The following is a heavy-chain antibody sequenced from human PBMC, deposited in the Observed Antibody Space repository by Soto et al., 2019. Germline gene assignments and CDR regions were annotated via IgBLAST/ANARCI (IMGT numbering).Heavy chain of an antibody. Sequence: VQLVESGGGVVQPGGSLRLSCAASGFTFSNYWMHWVRHAPGKGLVWVSRITSDGTGTTYADSVKGRFTISRDNAKNTLYLQMNSLRDEDTAVYYCASSYGMDVWGQGTTVTVSS. V-gene: IGHV3-74*02. J-gene: IGHJ6*02. CDR3: ASSYGMDV. CDR1: GFTFSNYW. CDR2: ITSDGTGT.